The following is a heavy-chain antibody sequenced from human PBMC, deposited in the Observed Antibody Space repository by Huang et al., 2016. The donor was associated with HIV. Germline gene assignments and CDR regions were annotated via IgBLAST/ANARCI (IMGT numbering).Heavy chain of an antibody. Sequence: QVQLRQWGAGLVKPSETLSLTCAVYGGSFSGYYWTWIRQSPGKGLEWIGEITDIGNASKHPSQKSRVTSSKDTAKNQFSMQLTSVSAADTGVYFCAREKAADSAWYGVYYFDYWGEGALVTVTS. V-gene: IGHV4-34*01. CDR2: ITDIGNA. CDR3: AREKAADSAWYGVYYFDY. CDR1: GGSFSGYY. D-gene: IGHD6-19*01. J-gene: IGHJ4*02.